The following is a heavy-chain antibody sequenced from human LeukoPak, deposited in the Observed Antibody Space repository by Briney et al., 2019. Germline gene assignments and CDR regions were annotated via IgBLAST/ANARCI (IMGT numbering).Heavy chain of an antibody. Sequence: GGSLRLSCAASGFTFSSYSMNWVRQAPGKGLEWVSSISSSSSYIYYADSVKGRFTISRDNAKNSLYLQMNSLRAEDTAVYYCARRGYGDDWYFDLWGRGTLVTVSS. CDR1: GFTFSSYS. D-gene: IGHD4-17*01. J-gene: IGHJ2*01. V-gene: IGHV3-21*01. CDR3: ARRGYGDDWYFDL. CDR2: ISSSSSYI.